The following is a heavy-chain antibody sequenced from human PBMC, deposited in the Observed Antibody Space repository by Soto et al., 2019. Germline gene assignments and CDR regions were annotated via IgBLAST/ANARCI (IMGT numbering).Heavy chain of an antibody. Sequence: GASVKVSCKVSGYSLTGLSMHWVRQAPGKRLEWMGSFDPEDGKIIYAQRFQGRVTMTEDTSTDTAYMELSSLRSEDSAIYYCAISREPLRIRQFDPWGQGIPVTVSS. CDR1: GYSLTGLS. CDR3: AISREPLRIRQFDP. V-gene: IGHV1-24*01. CDR2: FDPEDGKI. D-gene: IGHD4-17*01. J-gene: IGHJ5*02.